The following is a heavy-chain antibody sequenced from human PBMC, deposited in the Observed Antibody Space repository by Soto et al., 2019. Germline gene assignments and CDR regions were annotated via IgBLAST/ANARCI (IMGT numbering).Heavy chain of an antibody. D-gene: IGHD3-3*01. Sequence: GGSLRLSCAASGFTFSSYGMHWVRQAPGKGLEWVAVISYGGSNKYYADSVKGRFTISRDNSKNTLYLQMNSLRAEDTAVYYCAKVTELFLDTQAPFDYWGQGTLVTVSS. CDR1: GFTFSSYG. V-gene: IGHV3-30*18. CDR2: ISYGGSNK. CDR3: AKVTELFLDTQAPFDY. J-gene: IGHJ4*02.